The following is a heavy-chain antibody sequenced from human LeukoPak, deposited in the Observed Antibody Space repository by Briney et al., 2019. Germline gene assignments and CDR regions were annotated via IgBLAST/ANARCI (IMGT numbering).Heavy chain of an antibody. J-gene: IGHJ5*02. Sequence: SETLSLTCTVSGGSISSSSYYWGWIRQPPGKGLEWIGSIYYSGSTYYNPSLKSRVTISVDTSKNQFSLKLSSVTAADTAVYYCARLSYTIFGVVELNWFDPWGQGTLVTVSS. CDR2: IYYSGST. CDR1: GGSISSSSYY. CDR3: ARLSYTIFGVVELNWFDP. V-gene: IGHV4-39*01. D-gene: IGHD3-3*01.